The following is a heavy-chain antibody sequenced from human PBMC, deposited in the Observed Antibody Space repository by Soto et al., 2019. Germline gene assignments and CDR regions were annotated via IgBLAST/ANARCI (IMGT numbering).Heavy chain of an antibody. Sequence: SETLSLTCTVSGDSLTRNYWSWIRQSPGKGLEWLAFIHNGRTTNYNPSLVGRVSISVDTSKSQLSLNLNSVTAADTAVYYCARTLSGGFDYWGQGTLVTV. V-gene: IGHV4-59*01. CDR2: IHNGRTT. CDR1: GDSLTRNY. CDR3: ARTLSGGFDY. J-gene: IGHJ4*02.